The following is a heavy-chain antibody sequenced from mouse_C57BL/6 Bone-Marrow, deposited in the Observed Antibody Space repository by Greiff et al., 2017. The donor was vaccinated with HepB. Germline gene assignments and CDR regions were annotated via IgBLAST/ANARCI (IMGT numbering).Heavy chain of an antibody. CDR1: GFTFSDYG. V-gene: IGHV5-17*01. CDR3: ARGYSYFDY. Sequence: EVQLVESGGGLVKPGGSLKLSCAASGFTFSDYGMHWVRQAPEKGLEWVAYISSGSSTIYYADTVKGRFTISRDNAKNTLCLQMTSLRSEDTAMYYCARGYSYFDYWGQGTTLTVSS. J-gene: IGHJ2*01. CDR2: ISSGSSTI.